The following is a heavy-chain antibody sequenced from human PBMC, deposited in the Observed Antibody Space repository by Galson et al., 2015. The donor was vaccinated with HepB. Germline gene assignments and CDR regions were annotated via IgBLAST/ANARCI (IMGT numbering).Heavy chain of an antibody. J-gene: IGHJ4*02. Sequence: SVKVSCKASGYMFTNYYMLWVRQAPGQGLEWMGRINPSGGGTTYAQKFQDRVTMTRDTSTRTVYMEVSSLRSEDTAVYYCARGPTILGVITDIFYNWGQGTLVTVSS. CDR2: INPSGGGT. CDR3: ARGPTILGVITDIFYN. CDR1: GYMFTNYY. D-gene: IGHD3-3*01. V-gene: IGHV1-46*01.